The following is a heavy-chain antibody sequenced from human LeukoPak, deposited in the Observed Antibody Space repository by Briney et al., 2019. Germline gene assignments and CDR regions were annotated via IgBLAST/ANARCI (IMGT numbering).Heavy chain of an antibody. V-gene: IGHV3-7*01. Sequence: GGSLRLSCAPSGFTFSSYWMSWVRQAPGKGLEWVANIKQDGSEKYYVDSVKGRFTISRDNAKNSLYLQMNSLRAEDTAVYYCARNSGYDPGYFDYWGQGTLVTVSS. D-gene: IGHD5-12*01. CDR3: ARNSGYDPGYFDY. J-gene: IGHJ4*02. CDR1: GFTFSSYW. CDR2: IKQDGSEK.